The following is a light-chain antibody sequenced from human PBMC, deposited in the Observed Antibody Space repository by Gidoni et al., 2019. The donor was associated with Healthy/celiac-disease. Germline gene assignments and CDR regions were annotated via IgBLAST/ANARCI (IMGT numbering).Light chain of an antibody. V-gene: IGKV3-11*01. CDR3: QQRSNWPPT. J-gene: IGKJ5*01. CDR1: QSVSSY. Sequence: EIVLTQSPATLSLSPGERATLSCRASQSVSSYLAWYQQKPGPAPRLLIYDASNRSTGIPARFSGSGSGTYFTLTISSLEPEDFAVYYCQQRSNWPPTFGQGTRLEIK. CDR2: DAS.